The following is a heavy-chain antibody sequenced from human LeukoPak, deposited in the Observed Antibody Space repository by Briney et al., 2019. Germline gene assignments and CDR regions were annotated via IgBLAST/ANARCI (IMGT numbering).Heavy chain of an antibody. Sequence: PGGSLRLSCAASGFTFSSYEMNWVRQAPGKGREWVSGINWNGGNTVYADSVKGRFTISRDNAKNSLYLQMNSMRAEDTALYYCAGESILGTTAYWGQGTLVTVSS. CDR1: GFTFSSYE. V-gene: IGHV3-20*04. CDR3: AGESILGTTAY. J-gene: IGHJ4*02. CDR2: INWNGGNT. D-gene: IGHD1-26*01.